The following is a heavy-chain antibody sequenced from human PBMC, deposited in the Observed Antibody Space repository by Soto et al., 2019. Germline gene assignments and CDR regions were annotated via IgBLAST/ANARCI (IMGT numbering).Heavy chain of an antibody. V-gene: IGHV3-30*18. J-gene: IGHJ6*02. Sequence: GGSLRLSCAASGFTFSSYGMHWVRQAPGKGLEWVAVISYDGSNKYYADSVKGRFTISRDNSKNTLYLQMNSLRAEDTAVYYCAKDLSFWGVPAAQPGDYYYGMDVWGQGTTVTVSS. CDR1: GFTFSSYG. D-gene: IGHD2-2*01. CDR2: ISYDGSNK. CDR3: AKDLSFWGVPAAQPGDYYYGMDV.